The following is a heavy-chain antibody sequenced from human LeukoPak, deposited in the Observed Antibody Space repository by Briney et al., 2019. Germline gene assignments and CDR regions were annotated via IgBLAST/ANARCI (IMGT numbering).Heavy chain of an antibody. Sequence: SETLSLTCTVSGDSISSNTYYWGWIRQPPGKGLEWIGSIYYSGTTYYNPSLESRATVSVDTSKNQFSLKLSSVTAADTAVYYCARHTGGWSPFDYWGQGTLVTVSS. CDR2: IYYSGTT. J-gene: IGHJ4*02. CDR1: GDSISSNTYY. V-gene: IGHV4-39*01. CDR3: ARHTGGWSPFDY. D-gene: IGHD6-19*01.